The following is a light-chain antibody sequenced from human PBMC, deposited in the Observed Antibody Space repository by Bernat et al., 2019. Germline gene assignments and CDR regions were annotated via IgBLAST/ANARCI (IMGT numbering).Light chain of an antibody. CDR1: QNIDSH. J-gene: IGKJ4*01. Sequence: DIQMTQSPSSLSASVGDRVTFTCRASQNIDSHLAWFQQKPGKAPKSLIYSASALEIGAPSKFSGSGSGTDYTLTISSLHPEDSATYYCQQYRSYPLTFGGGTKVEV. V-gene: IGKV1-16*02. CDR2: SAS. CDR3: QQYRSYPLT.